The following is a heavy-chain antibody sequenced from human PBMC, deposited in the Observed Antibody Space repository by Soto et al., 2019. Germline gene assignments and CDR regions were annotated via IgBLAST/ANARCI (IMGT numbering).Heavy chain of an antibody. CDR1: GFTFSSYS. CDR2: ISSSSSYI. Sequence: GCPRLSCAASGFTFSSYSMNWVRQAPGKGLEWVSSISSSSSYIYYADSVKGRFTISRDNAKNSLYLQMNSLRAEDTAVYYCARDRTWAHDYSNLDDWAPGPRLTVPS. CDR3: ARDRTWAHDYSNLDD. V-gene: IGHV3-21*01. D-gene: IGHD4-4*01. J-gene: IGHJ4*02.